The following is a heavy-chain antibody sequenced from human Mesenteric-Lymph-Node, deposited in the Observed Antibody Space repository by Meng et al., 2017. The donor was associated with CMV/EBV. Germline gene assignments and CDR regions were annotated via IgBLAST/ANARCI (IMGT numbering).Heavy chain of an antibody. CDR1: GFTVSSNY. D-gene: IGHD3-3*01. CDR3: ARGARLRFLEWFPRAPYFDY. J-gene: IGHJ4*02. CDR2: IYSGGST. V-gene: IGHV3-53*01. Sequence: GGSLRLSCAASGFTVSSNYMSWVRQAPGKGLEWVSVIYSGGSTYYADSVKGRSTISRDNAKNSLYLQMNSLRAEDTAVYYCARGARLRFLEWFPRAPYFDYWGQGTLVTVSS.